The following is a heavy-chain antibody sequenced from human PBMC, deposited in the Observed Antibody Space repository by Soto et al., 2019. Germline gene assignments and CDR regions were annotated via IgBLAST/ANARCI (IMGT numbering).Heavy chain of an antibody. V-gene: IGHV4-31*03. CDR3: ASSYGPFNFDY. Sequence: PSETLSLTCTVSGDSISSGDYYWSWIRQHPGKGLEWIGYIYYSGSTYYNPSLKSRVTISVDTSKNQFSLKLSSVTAADTAVYYCASSYGPFNFDYWGQGTLVTASS. J-gene: IGHJ4*02. CDR1: GDSISSGDYY. D-gene: IGHD2-8*01. CDR2: IYYSGST.